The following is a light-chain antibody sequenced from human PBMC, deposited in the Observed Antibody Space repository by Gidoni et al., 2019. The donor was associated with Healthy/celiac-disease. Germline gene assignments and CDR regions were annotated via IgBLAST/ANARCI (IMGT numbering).Light chain of an antibody. V-gene: IGKV1-39*01. CDR1: QSISSY. Sequence: DIQMTQSPSSLSASVGDRVTITCRASQSISSYLNWYQQKPGKAPNLLIYAAASLQSGVPSRFSGSGAGTDFTLTISSRQPEDFATYYCQQSYSTPRTFGQGTKVEIK. J-gene: IGKJ1*01. CDR2: AAA. CDR3: QQSYSTPRT.